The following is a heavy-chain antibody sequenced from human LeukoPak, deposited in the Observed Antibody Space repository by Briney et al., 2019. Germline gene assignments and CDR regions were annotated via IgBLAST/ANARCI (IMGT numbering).Heavy chain of an antibody. V-gene: IGHV1-18*01. Sequence: EASVKVSCKASGYTFTSYGISWVRHAPGQGLEWMGWISVYNGETSYAQKFQGRVTMTTDTSTSTAYMELRSLRSDDTAVYYCARVIIAAARRFDPWGQGTLVTVSS. CDR3: ARVIIAAARRFDP. D-gene: IGHD6-13*01. CDR2: ISVYNGET. J-gene: IGHJ5*02. CDR1: GYTFTSYG.